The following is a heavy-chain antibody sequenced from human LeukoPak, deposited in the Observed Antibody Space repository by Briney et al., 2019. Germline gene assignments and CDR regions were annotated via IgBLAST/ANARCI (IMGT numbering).Heavy chain of an antibody. CDR2: IGGSVNST. CDR1: GFTFSNYA. V-gene: IGHV3-23*01. Sequence: PGGSLRLSCAASGFTFSNYALSWVRQAPGKGLEWVSSIGGSVNSTNYADSVKGRFTISRDNSKNTLYLQMNSLRAEDTAVYYCAGDQAFDWFYYYYGMDVWGLGTTVIVSS. J-gene: IGHJ6*02. D-gene: IGHD3-9*01. CDR3: AGDQAFDWFYYYYGMDV.